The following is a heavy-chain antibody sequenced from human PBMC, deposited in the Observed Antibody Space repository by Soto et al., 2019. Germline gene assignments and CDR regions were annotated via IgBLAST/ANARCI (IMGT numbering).Heavy chain of an antibody. J-gene: IGHJ4*02. CDR3: ATSMGRGGNDY. D-gene: IGHD3-10*01. V-gene: IGHV3-7*02. CDR1: GFTFSDYW. CDR2: IKRDGSEK. Sequence: EVQLVESGGGLVQPGGSLRLSCAASGFTFSDYWMSWVRQAPGKGLECVANIKRDGSEKYYVDPVKGRFTISRDNAKNSLSLQMRRLRAEDTAVYYCATSMGRGGNDYWGQGTLVTVPS.